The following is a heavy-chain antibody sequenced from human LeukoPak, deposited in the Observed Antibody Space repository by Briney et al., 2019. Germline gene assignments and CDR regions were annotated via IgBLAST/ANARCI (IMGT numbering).Heavy chain of an antibody. CDR3: AKTPTVTTSWSDY. Sequence: GGSLRLSCAGSGFTFSSYAMSCVRQAPGKGLEWVSAISGSGGSTYYADSVKGRFTISRDNSKNTLYLQMNSLRAEDTAVYYCAKTPTVTTSWSDYWGQGTLVTVSS. CDR2: ISGSGGST. J-gene: IGHJ4*02. V-gene: IGHV3-23*01. CDR1: GFTFSSYA. D-gene: IGHD4-17*01.